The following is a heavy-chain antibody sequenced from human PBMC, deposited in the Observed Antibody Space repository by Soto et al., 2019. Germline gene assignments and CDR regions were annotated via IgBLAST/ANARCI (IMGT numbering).Heavy chain of an antibody. CDR2: IIPISETT. V-gene: IGHV1-69*01. J-gene: IGHJ6*02. CDR3: ARSQGSSTSLEIYYYYYYGMDV. Sequence: QVQLVQSGAEVTKPGSSVNVSCKASGGTFSSYAISWVRQAPGQGLEWMGGIIPISETTNYAQKFQGRVTITADESKSTAYMELSSLRSEDTAVYYCARSQGSSTSLEIYYYYYYGMDVWGQGTTVTVSS. CDR1: GGTFSSYA. D-gene: IGHD2-2*01.